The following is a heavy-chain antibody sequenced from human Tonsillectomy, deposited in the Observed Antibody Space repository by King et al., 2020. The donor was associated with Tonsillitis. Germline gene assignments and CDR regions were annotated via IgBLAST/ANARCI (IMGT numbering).Heavy chain of an antibody. J-gene: IGHJ4*02. CDR1: GGSISGYY. CDR3: ARDYCNSTSCYPFDY. Sequence: QLQESGPGLVKPSETLSLSCSVSGGSISGYYWSWIRQPPGKGLEWIGYIHYTGTTKYSPSLKSRVTISVDTSKNQFSLKLRSVTAADTALYYCARDYCNSTSCYPFDYWGQGTLVTVSS. V-gene: IGHV4-59*01. CDR2: IHYTGTT. D-gene: IGHD2-2*01.